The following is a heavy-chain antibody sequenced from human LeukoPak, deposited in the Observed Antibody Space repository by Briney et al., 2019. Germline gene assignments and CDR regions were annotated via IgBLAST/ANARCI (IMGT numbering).Heavy chain of an antibody. J-gene: IGHJ4*02. Sequence: GGSLRLSCTASGFTFNKYDMHWVRQAPGKGLEWVTFISHDGSQEHYADSVKGRFTISRDNSKQTVYLQMNSLKSEDTALYYCARKYTTSYYSVDYWGQGSLVTVSS. CDR2: ISHDGSQE. V-gene: IGHV3-30*04. D-gene: IGHD2-2*01. CDR1: GFTFNKYD. CDR3: ARKYTTSYYSVDY.